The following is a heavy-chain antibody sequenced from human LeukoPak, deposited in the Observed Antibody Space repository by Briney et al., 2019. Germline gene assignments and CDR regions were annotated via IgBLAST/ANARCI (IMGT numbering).Heavy chain of an antibody. CDR2: IIPIFGTA. D-gene: IGHD1-1*01. Sequence: ASVKVSCKASGGTFSSYAISWVRQAPGQGLEWMGGIIPIFGTANYAQKFQGRVTITADKSTSTAYMELSSLRSEDTAVYYCARGGLTGTPGSAFDIWGQGTVVTVSS. CDR1: GGTFSSYA. V-gene: IGHV1-69*06. J-gene: IGHJ3*02. CDR3: ARGGLTGTPGSAFDI.